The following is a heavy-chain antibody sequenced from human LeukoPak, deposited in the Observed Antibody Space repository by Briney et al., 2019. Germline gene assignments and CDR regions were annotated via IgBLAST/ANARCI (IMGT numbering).Heavy chain of an antibody. D-gene: IGHD3-9*01. Sequence: RASETLSLTCAVYGGSFSGYYWSWIRQPPGKGLEWIGEINHSGSTNYNPSLKSRVTISVDTSKNQFSLKLSSVTAADTAVYYCARGGDAENDILTGLGYYFDYWGQGTLVTVSS. CDR1: GGSFSGYY. V-gene: IGHV4-34*01. CDR2: INHSGST. J-gene: IGHJ4*02. CDR3: ARGGDAENDILTGLGYYFDY.